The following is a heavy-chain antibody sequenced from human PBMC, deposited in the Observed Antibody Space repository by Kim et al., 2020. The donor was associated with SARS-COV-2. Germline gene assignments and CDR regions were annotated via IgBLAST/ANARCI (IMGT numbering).Heavy chain of an antibody. V-gene: IGHV5-51*01. Sequence: YSPSFQGQVTISDDKSISTAYLQWSSLKASDTAMYYCARQTSVAGMGFNYWGQGTLVTVSS. D-gene: IGHD6-19*01. J-gene: IGHJ4*02. CDR3: ARQTSVAGMGFNY.